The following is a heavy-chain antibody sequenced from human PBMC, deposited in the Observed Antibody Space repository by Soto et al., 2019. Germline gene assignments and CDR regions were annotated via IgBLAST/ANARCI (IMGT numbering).Heavy chain of an antibody. CDR3: ARSRLDWGAAAGIDN. J-gene: IGHJ4*02. CDR1: GGSISSYY. CDR2: TYYSGST. Sequence: SETLSLTCTVSGGSISSYYWSWVRQPPGKGLERIGYTYYSGSTNYNPSLKSRVTISVDTSKNQFSLKLTSVTAADTAFYYCARSRLDWGAAAGIDNWGQGTLVTVSS. D-gene: IGHD6-13*01. V-gene: IGHV4-59*01.